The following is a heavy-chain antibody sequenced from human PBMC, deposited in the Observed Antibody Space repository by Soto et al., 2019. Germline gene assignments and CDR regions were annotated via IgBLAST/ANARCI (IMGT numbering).Heavy chain of an antibody. CDR1: GFTFSSYA. CDR2: ISGSGGST. D-gene: IGHD3-22*01. V-gene: IGHV3-23*01. J-gene: IGHJ4*02. Sequence: GGSLRLSCAASGFTFSSYAMSWVRQSPGKGLEWVSAISGSGGSTYYADSVKGRFTISRDNSKNTLYLQMNSLRAEDTAVYYCAKEDYYDSSGYYSGSTFDYWGQGTLVTVSS. CDR3: AKEDYYDSSGYYSGSTFDY.